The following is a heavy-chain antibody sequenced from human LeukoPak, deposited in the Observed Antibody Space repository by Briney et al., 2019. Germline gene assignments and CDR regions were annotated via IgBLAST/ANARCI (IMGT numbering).Heavy chain of an antibody. CDR1: GFTFSGYW. CDR3: ARIKGEPSATISY. J-gene: IGHJ4*02. Sequence: GGSLRLSCAASGFTFSGYWMAWVRQAPGKGLEWVANIDQEGSGKSYVDSVKGRFTISKDNAKNSLFLQMNSLRVEDTAVYYCARIKGEPSATISYWGQGTLVTVSS. CDR2: IDQEGSGK. D-gene: IGHD1-26*01. V-gene: IGHV3-7*01.